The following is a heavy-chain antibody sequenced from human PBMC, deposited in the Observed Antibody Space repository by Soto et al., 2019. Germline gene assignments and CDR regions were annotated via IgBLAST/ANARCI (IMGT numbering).Heavy chain of an antibody. D-gene: IGHD7-27*01. CDR3: ARGTGDGTFDS. CDR2: INAGYGNT. J-gene: IGHJ4*02. CDR1: GYTFSSYA. Sequence: ASLKVSCKASGYTFSSYAMHWVRQAPGQRLEWMGWINAGYGNTKSSQKFQDRVTISRDTSASTAYMELTSLRSEDTAVYYCARGTGDGTFDSWGQGTLVPVSS. V-gene: IGHV1-3*01.